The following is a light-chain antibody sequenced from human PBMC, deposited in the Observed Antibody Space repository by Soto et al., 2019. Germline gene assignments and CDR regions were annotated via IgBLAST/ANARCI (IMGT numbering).Light chain of an antibody. CDR1: QSIGSY. CDR3: QQSYSTPYT. J-gene: IGKJ2*01. V-gene: IGKV1-39*01. Sequence: DIQMTQSPSSLSASVGDRVTISCRASQSIGSYLSWYQQKLGKAPKLLIYAASSLQSGVPSRFSGSRSGTDFTLTISSLQPEDFATYYCQQSYSTPYTFGQGTKLEIK. CDR2: AAS.